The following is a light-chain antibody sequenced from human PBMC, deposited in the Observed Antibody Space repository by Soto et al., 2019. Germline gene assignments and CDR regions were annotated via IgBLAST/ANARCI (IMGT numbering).Light chain of an antibody. CDR2: RNN. CDR3: AAWDDSLSGWV. Sequence: QSVLTQPPSASGTPGQRVTISCSGSSSNIGSNYVYWYQQLPGTATKLLIYRNNQRPSGVPDRFSGSKSGTSASLAISGLRSEDEDDYYCAAWDDSLSGWVFGGGTKVTVL. J-gene: IGLJ3*02. CDR1: SSNIGSNY. V-gene: IGLV1-47*01.